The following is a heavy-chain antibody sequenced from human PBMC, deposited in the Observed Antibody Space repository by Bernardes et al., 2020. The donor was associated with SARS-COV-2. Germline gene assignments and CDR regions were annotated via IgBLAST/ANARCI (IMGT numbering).Heavy chain of an antibody. CDR1: GFTFSSYG. D-gene: IGHD6-19*01. Sequence: GGSLRLSCAASGFTFSSYGMHWVRQAPGKGLEWVAVISYDGSNKYYADSVKGRFTISRDNSKNTLYLQMNSLRAEDTAVYYCAKNSGSGWYYFDYWGQGTLVTVSS. CDR2: ISYDGSNK. CDR3: AKNSGSGWYYFDY. V-gene: IGHV3-30*18. J-gene: IGHJ4*02.